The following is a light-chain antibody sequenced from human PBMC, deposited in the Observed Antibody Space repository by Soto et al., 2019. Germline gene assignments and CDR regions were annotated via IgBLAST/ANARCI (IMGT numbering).Light chain of an antibody. CDR3: CSYAGSSTWV. CDR1: SSDVGSYNL. J-gene: IGLJ3*02. V-gene: IGLV2-23*01. Sequence: QSALTQPASVSGSPGQSITISCTGTSSDVGSYNLVSWYQQHPGKAPKLMIYEASKRPSGVSHRFSGSKSGNPASLTISGLQAEDEADYYCCSYAGSSTWVFGGGTKLTVL. CDR2: EAS.